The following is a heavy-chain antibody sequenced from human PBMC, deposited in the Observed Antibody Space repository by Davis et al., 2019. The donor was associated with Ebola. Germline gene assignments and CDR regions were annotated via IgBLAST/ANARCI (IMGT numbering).Heavy chain of an antibody. CDR2: IKKDGVQK. CDR3: AKLVSGY. J-gene: IGHJ4*02. CDR1: GLSLSSLG. V-gene: IGHV3-7*03. Sequence: PGGSLRLSCAASGLSLSSLGMSWVRQAPGKGLEWVATIKKDGVQKYYVGSVKGRFIISRDNAKNSLYLQMNSLRDEDTAVYYCAKLVSGYWGQGTLVSVSS. D-gene: IGHD3-22*01.